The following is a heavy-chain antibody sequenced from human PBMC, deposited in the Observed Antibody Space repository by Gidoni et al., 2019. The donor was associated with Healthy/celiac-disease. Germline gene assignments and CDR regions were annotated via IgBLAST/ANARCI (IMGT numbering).Heavy chain of an antibody. V-gene: IGHV1-2*07. J-gene: IGHJ5*02. Sequence: QVQLVQSGAEVKKPGASVKVSCKASGYTFTGYYMHWVRQAPGQGLEWMGWINPNSVGTNYAHKFQGRVTMTRDTSISTAYMELSRLRSDDTAVYYCAKSIAAAGTVAGWFDPWGQGTLVTVSS. CDR1: GYTFTGYY. D-gene: IGHD6-13*01. CDR3: AKSIAAAGTVAGWFDP. CDR2: INPNSVGT.